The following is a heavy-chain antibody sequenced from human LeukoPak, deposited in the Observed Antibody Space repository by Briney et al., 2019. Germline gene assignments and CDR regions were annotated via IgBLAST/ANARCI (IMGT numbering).Heavy chain of an antibody. V-gene: IGHV4-34*01. CDR2: INHSGST. CDR3: ASHRGLGFDY. CDR1: GGSFSGYY. D-gene: IGHD3-16*02. Sequence: SETLSLTCAVYGGSFSGYYWSWIRQPPGKGLEWIGEINHSGSTNYNPSLKSRVTISVDTSKNQFSLKLSSVTAADTAVYYCASHRGLGFDYWGQGTLVTVSS. J-gene: IGHJ4*02.